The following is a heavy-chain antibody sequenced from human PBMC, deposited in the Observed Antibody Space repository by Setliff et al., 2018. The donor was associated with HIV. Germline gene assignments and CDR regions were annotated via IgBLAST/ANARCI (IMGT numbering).Heavy chain of an antibody. CDR3: ARSIHGGGSEPFDT. V-gene: IGHV4-4*07. CDR1: GGSLQGFY. J-gene: IGHJ5*02. CDR2: IYTSGST. D-gene: IGHD3-10*01. Sequence: SETLSLTCSVSGGSLQGFYWSWIRQPAGKGLEWIGRIYTSGSTNYNPSLEDRVTMSVDTSNNQFSLSLRSVTAADTAIYYCARSIHGGGSEPFDTWGQGILVTVSS.